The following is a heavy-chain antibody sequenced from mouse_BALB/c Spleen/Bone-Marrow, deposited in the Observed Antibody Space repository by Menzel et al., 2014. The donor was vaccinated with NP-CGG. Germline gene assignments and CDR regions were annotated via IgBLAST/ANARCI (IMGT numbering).Heavy chain of an antibody. CDR3: ARPLYDGYYVAY. V-gene: IGHV5-12*02. Sequence: EVKLVESGGGLVQPGGSLKLSCATSGFTFSDYHMYWVRQTPEKRLEWVAYISNGGGSTYYPDTVKGRFTISRDNAKNTLYLQMSRLKSEDTAMYYCARPLYDGYYVAYWGQGTLVTVSA. CDR1: GFTFSDYH. J-gene: IGHJ3*01. D-gene: IGHD2-3*01. CDR2: ISNGGGST.